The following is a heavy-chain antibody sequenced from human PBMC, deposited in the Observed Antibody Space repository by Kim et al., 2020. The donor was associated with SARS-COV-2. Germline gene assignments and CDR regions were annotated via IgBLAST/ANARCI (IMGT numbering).Heavy chain of an antibody. CDR1: GFTFSSYW. J-gene: IGHJ4*02. CDR3: ARGSISGSYRAVDY. D-gene: IGHD1-26*01. CDR2: INSDGGST. V-gene: IGHV3-74*01. Sequence: GGSLRLSCAASGFTFSSYWMHWVRQAPGKGLVWVSRINSDGGSTSYADSVKGRFTISRDNAKNTLSLQMNSLRAEDTAVYYCARGSISGSYRAVDYWGQGTLVTVSS.